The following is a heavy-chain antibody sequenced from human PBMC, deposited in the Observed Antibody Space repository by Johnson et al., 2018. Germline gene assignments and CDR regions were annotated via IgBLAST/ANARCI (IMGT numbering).Heavy chain of an antibody. Sequence: VQLLESGGGLVKPGGSLRLSCAASGFIFSSYSMNWVRPAPGKGLEWVSFISSSSSTIYYADSVKGRFTIYRDNAKNSLYLQMNSLRDEDTAVYYCAGDAGGLTLWSNYYYGKDVWGQGPTVTVSS. J-gene: IGHJ6*02. CDR3: AGDAGGLTLWSNYYYGKDV. CDR2: ISSSSSTI. CDR1: GFIFSSYS. V-gene: IGHV3-48*02. D-gene: IGHD3-10*01.